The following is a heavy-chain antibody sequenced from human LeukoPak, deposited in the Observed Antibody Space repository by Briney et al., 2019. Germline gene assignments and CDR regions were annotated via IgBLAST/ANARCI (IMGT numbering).Heavy chain of an antibody. CDR1: GYTFTSYY. CDR3: ARVKVGAADLGIHFDY. CDR2: INPSGGST. Sequence: ASVKVSCKASGYTFTSYYMHWVRQAPGQGLEWMGIINPSGGSTSYAQKFQGRVTMTRDMSTSTVYMELSSLRSDDTAVYYCARVKVGAADLGIHFDYWGQGTLVTVSS. V-gene: IGHV1-46*01. J-gene: IGHJ4*02. D-gene: IGHD2-15*01.